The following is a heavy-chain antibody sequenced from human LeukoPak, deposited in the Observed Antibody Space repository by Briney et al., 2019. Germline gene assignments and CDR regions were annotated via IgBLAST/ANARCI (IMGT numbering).Heavy chain of an antibody. V-gene: IGHV4-39*01. CDR3: ARSLVGATGRVGLPNPSDY. D-gene: IGHD1-26*01. CDR2: IYYSGST. CDR1: GGSISSSSYY. J-gene: IGHJ4*02. Sequence: SETLSLTCTVSGGSISSSSYYWGWIRQPPGKGLEWIGSIYYSGSTYYNPSLKSRVTISVDKSKNQFSLKLSSVTAADTAVYYCARSLVGATGRVGLPNPSDYWGQGTLVTVSS.